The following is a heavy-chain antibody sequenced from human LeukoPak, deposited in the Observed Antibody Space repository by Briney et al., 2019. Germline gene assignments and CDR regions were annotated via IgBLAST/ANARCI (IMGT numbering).Heavy chain of an antibody. J-gene: IGHJ6*03. CDR1: GFTFSSYE. V-gene: IGHV3-48*03. Sequence: PGGSLRLSCAASGFTFSSYEMNWVRQAPGKGLEWVSYISSSGSTIYYADSVKGRFTISRDNAKNSLYLQMNSLRAEDTAVYYCARVGSHSGSLSLIKRNYYYYYMDVWGKGTTVTISS. D-gene: IGHD3-10*01. CDR3: ARVGSHSGSLSLIKRNYYYYYMDV. CDR2: ISSSGSTI.